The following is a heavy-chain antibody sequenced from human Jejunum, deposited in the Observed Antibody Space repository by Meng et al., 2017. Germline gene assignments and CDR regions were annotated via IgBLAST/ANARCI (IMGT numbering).Heavy chain of an antibody. D-gene: IGHD3-10*02. J-gene: IGHJ4*02. CDR3: ARRHEGPSYVAGY. CDR1: GYSFTTYW. Sequence: SCKGSGYSFTTYWIGWVRQMPGKGLEWMGIIYPGDSDTRYSPSFQGQVTISADKYISTAYLQWSSLKASDTAMYYCARRHEGPSYVAGYWGQGTLVTVSS. CDR2: IYPGDSDT. V-gene: IGHV5-51*01.